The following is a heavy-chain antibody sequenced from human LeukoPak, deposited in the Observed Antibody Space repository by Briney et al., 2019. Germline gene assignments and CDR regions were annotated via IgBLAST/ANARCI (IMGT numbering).Heavy chain of an antibody. Sequence: SETLSLTCTVSGDSISSGNYWGWIRQPPGKGLEWIGSIFHTGSTYFNLSLKSRVTISVDTSKNQFSLRLSSVTAADTAVYYCARGARDFDYWGQGTLVTVSS. CDR3: ARGARDFDY. J-gene: IGHJ4*02. V-gene: IGHV4-38-2*02. CDR1: GDSISSGNY. CDR2: IFHTGST.